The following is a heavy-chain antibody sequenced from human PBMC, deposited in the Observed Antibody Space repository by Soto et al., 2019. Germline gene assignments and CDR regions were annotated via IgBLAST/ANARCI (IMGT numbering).Heavy chain of an antibody. J-gene: IGHJ4*02. CDR2: IYYTGST. CDR1: GGSVSSCAYY. V-gene: IGHV4-61*08. Sequence: SETLSLTCTVSGGSVSSCAYYWSWIRQPPGEGLEWIGYIYYTGSTNYNPSLKSRVTMSVDTSKNQFSLNLSSVTAADTAVYYCARVGPGPRHYWGQGALVTVSS. CDR3: ARVGPGPRHY.